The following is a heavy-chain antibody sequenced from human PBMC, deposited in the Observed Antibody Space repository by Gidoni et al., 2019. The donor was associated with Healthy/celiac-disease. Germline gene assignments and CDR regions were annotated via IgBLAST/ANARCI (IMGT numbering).Heavy chain of an antibody. CDR2: IYYSGST. J-gene: IGHJ5*02. Sequence: QVQLQESGPGLVKPSQPLSLTCTVSGGSISSGGYYWSWLRQHPGKGLEWIGYIYYSGSTYYNPSLKSRVTISVDTSKNQFSLKLSSVTAADTAVYYCARDTSECSGGSCYSKGRWFDPWGQGTLVTVSS. CDR3: ARDTSECSGGSCYSKGRWFDP. CDR1: GGSISSGGYY. V-gene: IGHV4-31*03. D-gene: IGHD2-15*01.